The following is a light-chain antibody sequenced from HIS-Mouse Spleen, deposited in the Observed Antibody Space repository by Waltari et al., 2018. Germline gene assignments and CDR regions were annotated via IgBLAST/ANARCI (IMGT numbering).Light chain of an antibody. Sequence: QSALTQPASVSGSPGQSITISCTGTSSDVGGYNYVSWYQQHPGKAPKLMIYDVSNRPSGGSNLFSGSKAGNTASLTSSGLQAEDEADYYCSSYTSSSTYVFGTGTKVTVL. CDR1: SSDVGGYNY. CDR3: SSYTSSSTYV. J-gene: IGLJ1*01. CDR2: DVS. V-gene: IGLV2-14*03.